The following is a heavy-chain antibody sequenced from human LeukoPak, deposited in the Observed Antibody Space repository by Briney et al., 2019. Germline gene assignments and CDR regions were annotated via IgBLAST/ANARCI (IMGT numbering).Heavy chain of an antibody. CDR3: ARNIRTGDLNWFDP. J-gene: IGHJ5*02. CDR1: GDSVSSGNYY. Sequence: SETLSLTCTVSGDSVSSGNYYLSWIRQPPGKGLDWITYMSPSGTTKYNPSLKSRVTTSVDTSRTQFSLRLSSVTAADTAVYYCARNIRTGDLNWFDPWGQGTLVTVSS. CDR2: MSPSGTT. V-gene: IGHV4-61*01. D-gene: IGHD7-27*01.